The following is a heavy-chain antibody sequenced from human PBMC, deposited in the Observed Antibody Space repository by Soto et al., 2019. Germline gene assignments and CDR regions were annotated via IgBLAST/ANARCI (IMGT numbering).Heavy chain of an antibody. CDR3: ARSFIAVAGYFDY. CDR2: IYYSGST. Sequence: SETLSLTWTVSGGSISSYYWSWIRQPPGKGLEWIGYIYYSGSTNYNPSLKSRVTISVDTSKNQFSLKLSSVTAADTAAYYCARSFIAVAGYFDYWGQGTLVSVSS. V-gene: IGHV4-59*01. J-gene: IGHJ4*02. D-gene: IGHD6-19*01. CDR1: GGSISSYY.